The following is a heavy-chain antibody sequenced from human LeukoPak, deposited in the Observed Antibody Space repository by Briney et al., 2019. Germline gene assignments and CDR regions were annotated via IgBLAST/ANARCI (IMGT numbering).Heavy chain of an antibody. CDR1: GGTFSSYA. V-gene: IGHV1-69*05. Sequence: ASVTVSCKASGGTFSSYAISWVRQAPGQGLEWMGRIIPIFGTANYAHKFQGRVTITTDESTNTAYMALSSLTSADTAVYYCASAYSPVLAPFDYWGQGTLVTVSS. D-gene: IGHD2-8*01. J-gene: IGHJ4*02. CDR3: ASAYSPVLAPFDY. CDR2: IIPIFGTA.